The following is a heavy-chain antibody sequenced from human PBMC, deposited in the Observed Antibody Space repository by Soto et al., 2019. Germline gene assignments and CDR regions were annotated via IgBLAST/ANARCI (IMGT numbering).Heavy chain of an antibody. J-gene: IGHJ4*02. D-gene: IGHD3-10*01. CDR2: ISGSGGST. CDR3: AKLWFGELLSLGLFDY. Sequence: HPGGSLRLSCAASGFTFSSYAMSWVRQAPGKGLEWVSAISGSGGSTYYADSVKGRFTISRDNSKNTLYLQMNSLRAEDTAVYYCAKLWFGELLSLGLFDYWGQGTLVTVSS. V-gene: IGHV3-23*01. CDR1: GFTFSSYA.